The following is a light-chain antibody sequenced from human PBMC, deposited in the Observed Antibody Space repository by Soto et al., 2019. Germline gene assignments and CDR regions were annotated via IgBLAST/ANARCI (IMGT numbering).Light chain of an antibody. Sequence: DIQMTQSRSSLAAAVGDRVTITWRASQSISSWLAWYQQKPGKAPKLLIYAASTLLSGVPSRFSGSGPGTDFTLTISSLQPEDVATYYCQKYDTAPLTFGQGTKVDI. V-gene: IGKV1-27*01. CDR1: QSISSW. CDR3: QKYDTAPLT. CDR2: AAS. J-gene: IGKJ1*01.